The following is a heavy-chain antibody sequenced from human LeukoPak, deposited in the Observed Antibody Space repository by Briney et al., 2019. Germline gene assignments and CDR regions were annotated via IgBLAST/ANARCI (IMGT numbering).Heavy chain of an antibody. J-gene: IGHJ6*02. Sequence: ASVKVSCKASGYTFTTYAIHWVRQAPGQRLEWMGWINAGNGNTKYSQKFQGRVTMTTDTSTTTAYMELRSLRSDDTAVYYCAREGEYYDILTAPYYYYGMDVWGQGTTVTVSS. CDR1: GYTFTTYA. CDR3: AREGEYYDILTAPYYYYGMDV. CDR2: INAGNGNT. D-gene: IGHD3-9*01. V-gene: IGHV1-3*01.